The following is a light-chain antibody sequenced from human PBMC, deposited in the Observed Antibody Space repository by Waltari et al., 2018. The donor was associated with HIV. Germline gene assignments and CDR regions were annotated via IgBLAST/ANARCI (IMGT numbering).Light chain of an antibody. CDR1: QGINSQ. V-gene: IGKV1-27*01. J-gene: IGKJ2*01. Sequence: DIQMTPSPSSLCASVGDRVLITCRASQGINSQLAWYQQKTGKVPSLLIYAASTLQSGVPSRFSGSESGTDFTLTINSLQPEDVGTDYCQKYNSVPYTFGQGTKLEIK. CDR3: QKYNSVPYT. CDR2: AAS.